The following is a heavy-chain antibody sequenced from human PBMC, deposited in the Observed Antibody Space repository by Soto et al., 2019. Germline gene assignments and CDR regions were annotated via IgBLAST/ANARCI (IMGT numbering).Heavy chain of an antibody. CDR1: GDSVSSNSAA. CDR2: TYYRSKWYN. CDR3: ASNYDFWSGTDAFDI. D-gene: IGHD3-3*01. Sequence: SQTLSLTCAISGDSVSSNSAAWNWIRQSPSRGLEWLGRTYYRSKWYNDYAVSVKSRITINPDTPKNQFSLQLNSVTPADTAVYYCASNYDFWSGTDAFDIWGQGTRGTVS. J-gene: IGHJ3*02. V-gene: IGHV6-1*01.